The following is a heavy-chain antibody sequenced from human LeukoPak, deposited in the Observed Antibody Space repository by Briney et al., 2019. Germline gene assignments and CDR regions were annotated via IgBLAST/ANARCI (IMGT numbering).Heavy chain of an antibody. CDR3: AGGPNGSWSGLDY. CDR1: GFSFSNYW. CDR2: INPDGSST. D-gene: IGHD6-13*01. V-gene: IGHV3-74*01. Sequence: GGSLRLSCAASGFSFSNYWMHWGRQTPGKGLVWVSRINPDGSSTSYADSVKGRFTISRDNVKNTLYLQMNSLRAEDTAVYYCAGGPNGSWSGLDYWGQGALVTVSS. J-gene: IGHJ4*02.